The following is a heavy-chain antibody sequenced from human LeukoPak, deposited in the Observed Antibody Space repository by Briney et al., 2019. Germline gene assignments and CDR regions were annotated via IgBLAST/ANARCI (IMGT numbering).Heavy chain of an antibody. CDR1: GFTFSDYY. V-gene: IGHV3-11*01. Sequence: GGSLRLSCAASGFTFSDYYMSWIRQAPGKGLEWVSYISSSGSTIYYADSVKGRFTISRDNAKNSLYLQMNSLRAEGTAVYYCARVSVLRRNYYYGMDVWGQGTTVTVSS. CDR3: ARVSVLRRNYYYGMDV. CDR2: ISSSGSTI. J-gene: IGHJ6*02.